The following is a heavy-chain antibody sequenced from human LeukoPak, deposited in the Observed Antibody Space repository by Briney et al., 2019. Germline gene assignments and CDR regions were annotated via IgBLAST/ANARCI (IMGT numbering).Heavy chain of an antibody. Sequence: SETLSLTCAVYGGSFSGYYWSWIRQPPGKGLEWIGEINHSGSTNYNPSLKSRVTISVDTSKNQFPLKLGSVTAADTAVYYCAIRGLTGSETYFDYWGQGTLVTVSS. CDR2: INHSGST. D-gene: IGHD1-20*01. CDR3: AIRGLTGSETYFDY. V-gene: IGHV4-34*01. J-gene: IGHJ4*02. CDR1: GGSFSGYY.